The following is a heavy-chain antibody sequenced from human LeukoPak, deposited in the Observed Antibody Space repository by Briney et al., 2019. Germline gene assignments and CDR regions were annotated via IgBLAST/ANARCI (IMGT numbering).Heavy chain of an antibody. CDR3: ARPNYYDSSGYDY. CDR1: GGSISSSSYY. Sequence: SETLSLTCTVSGGSISSSSYYWGWIRQPPGKGPEWIGSIYYSGSTYYNPSLKSRVTISVDTSKNQFSLKLSSVTAADTAVYYCARPNYYDSSGYDYWGQGTLVTVSS. D-gene: IGHD3-22*01. V-gene: IGHV4-39*01. CDR2: IYYSGST. J-gene: IGHJ4*02.